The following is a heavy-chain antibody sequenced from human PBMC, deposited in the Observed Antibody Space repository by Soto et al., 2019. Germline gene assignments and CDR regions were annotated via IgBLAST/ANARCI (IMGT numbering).Heavy chain of an antibody. J-gene: IGHJ6*02. CDR1: GFPFSSYA. V-gene: IGHV3-64*01. D-gene: IGHD2-21*01. CDR2: ITSNGGNT. Sequence: EVQLVESGGGLVQPGGSLSLSCAAAGFPFSSYAMHCVRQAPGDGLEYVSDITSNGGNTDYASSVKGRFTISRDNSKNTLYLHMGSLRAEDIAGYYCARRIPFGYGVDVLGQGATGTVSS. CDR3: ARRIPFGYGVDV.